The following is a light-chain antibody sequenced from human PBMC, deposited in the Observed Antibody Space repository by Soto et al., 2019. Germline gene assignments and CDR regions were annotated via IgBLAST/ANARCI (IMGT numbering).Light chain of an antibody. J-gene: IGKJ1*01. CDR1: QSVSIN. V-gene: IGKV3-15*01. CDR3: QQFDKWPTT. CDR2: GAS. Sequence: EIVMTQSPATLSVSPEERATLSCRASQSVSINFAWYQQKPGQAPRLLSYGASTRATGIPARFSGSGSGTEFTLTISSLQSEDFAVYYCQQFDKWPTTFGQGTKV.